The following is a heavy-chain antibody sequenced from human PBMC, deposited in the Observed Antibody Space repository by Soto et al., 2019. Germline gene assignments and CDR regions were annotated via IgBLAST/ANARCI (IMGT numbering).Heavy chain of an antibody. CDR3: AKVYYDFWSGSAPYYYYGMDV. CDR2: ISYDGSNK. D-gene: IGHD3-3*01. Sequence: GGSLRLSWAASGFTFSSYGMHWVRQAPGKGLEWVAVISYDGSNKYYADSVKGRFTISRDNSKNTLYLQMNSLRAEDTAVYYCAKVYYDFWSGSAPYYYYGMDVWGQGTTVTVSS. J-gene: IGHJ6*02. V-gene: IGHV3-30*18. CDR1: GFTFSSYG.